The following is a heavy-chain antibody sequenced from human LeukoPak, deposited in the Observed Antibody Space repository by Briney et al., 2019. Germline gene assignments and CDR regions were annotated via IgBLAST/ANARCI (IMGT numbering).Heavy chain of an antibody. V-gene: IGHV3-53*01. CDR1: GFTVSSNY. Sequence: GGSLRLSCAASGFTVSSNYMSWVRQAPGKGLEWVSVIYSGGSTYYADSVKGRFTISRDNSKNTLYLQMNSLRAEDTAVYYCARDYYGPGSYYVDYWGKGTLVTVSS. CDR3: ARDYYGPGSYYVDY. J-gene: IGHJ4*02. CDR2: IYSGGST. D-gene: IGHD3-10*01.